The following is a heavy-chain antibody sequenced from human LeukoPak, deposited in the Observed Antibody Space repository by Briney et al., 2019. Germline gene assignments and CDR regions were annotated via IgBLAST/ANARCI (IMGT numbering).Heavy chain of an antibody. CDR1: GFTFSNYG. D-gene: IGHD3-10*02. CDR3: AELGITMIGGV. CDR2: TRYDGSNK. V-gene: IGHV3-30*02. J-gene: IGHJ6*03. Sequence: GGSLRLSCAASGFTFSNYGMNWVRQAPGKGLEWVAYTRYDGSNKYYADFVKGRFTISRDNSKNTLYLQMNSLRTEDTAVYYCAELGITMIGGVWGKGTTVTISS.